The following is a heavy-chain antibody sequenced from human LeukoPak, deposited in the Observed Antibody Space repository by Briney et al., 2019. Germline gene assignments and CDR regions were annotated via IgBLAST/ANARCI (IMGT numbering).Heavy chain of an antibody. CDR2: IYYSGST. Sequence: SQTLSFTCTVSGGSISSGGYYWRWIRQHPGKGLEWIGYIYYSGSTYYNPSLKSRVTISVDTSKNQFSLKLSSVTAADTAVYYCAREVYYYGMDVWGQGTTVTVSS. CDR3: AREVYYYGMDV. J-gene: IGHJ6*02. V-gene: IGHV4-31*03. CDR1: GGSISSGGYY.